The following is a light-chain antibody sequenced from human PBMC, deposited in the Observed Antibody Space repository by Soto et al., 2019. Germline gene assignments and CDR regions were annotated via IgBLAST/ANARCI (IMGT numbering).Light chain of an antibody. CDR3: IQTLQTPFT. J-gene: IGKJ4*01. CDR1: QGLLHINGYNY. CDR2: LAS. Sequence: DIVVTQSPLSLPVTPGEPASISCRSSQGLLHINGYNYLDWYLQKPGQSPLLLIYLASSRASVVPDRFSGSGSGTDFPLKISRVEAEDFGVYYCIQTLQTPFTFGGGTKV. V-gene: IGKV2-28*01.